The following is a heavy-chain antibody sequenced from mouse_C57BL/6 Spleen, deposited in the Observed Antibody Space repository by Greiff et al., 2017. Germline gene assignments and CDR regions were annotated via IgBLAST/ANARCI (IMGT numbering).Heavy chain of an antibody. CDR3: ARHKDYDSYAMDY. D-gene: IGHD2-4*01. CDR1: GFSLTSYG. CDR2: IWSDGST. Sequence: VKVVESGPGLVAPSQSLSITCTVSGFSLTSYGVHWVRQPPGKGLEWLVVIWSDGSTTYNSALKSRLSISKDNSKSQVFLKMNSLQTDDTAMYYCARHKDYDSYAMDYWGQGTSVTVSS. J-gene: IGHJ4*01. V-gene: IGHV2-6-1*01.